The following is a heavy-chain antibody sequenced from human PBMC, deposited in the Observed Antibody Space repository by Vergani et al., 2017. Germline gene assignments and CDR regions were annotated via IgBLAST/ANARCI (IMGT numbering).Heavy chain of an antibody. CDR2: IYTSGST. J-gene: IGHJ4*02. V-gene: IGHV4-61*02. Sequence: QVQLQESGPGLVKPSQTLSLTCTVSGGSISSGSYYWSRIRQPAGKGLEWIGRIYTSGSTNYNPSLKSRVTMSVDTSKNQFSLKLSSVTAADTAVYYCARQVGYCSSTSCYYFDYWGQGTLVTVSS. CDR3: ARQVGYCSSTSCYYFDY. CDR1: GGSISSGSYY. D-gene: IGHD2-2*01.